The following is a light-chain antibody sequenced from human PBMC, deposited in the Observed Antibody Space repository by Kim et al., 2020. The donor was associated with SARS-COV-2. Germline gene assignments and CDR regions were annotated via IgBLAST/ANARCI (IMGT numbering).Light chain of an antibody. J-gene: IGKJ4*01. CDR1: QDIRKY. CDR2: DAS. CDR3: QQYDGLPLT. V-gene: IGKV1-33*01. Sequence: SASVGDRVTITCQASQDIRKYLNWYQQKPGRAPKLLIYDASNLETGVPSRFSGSGSGTDFTFTISSLQPEDIGTYYCQQYDGLPLTFGGRTKVEI.